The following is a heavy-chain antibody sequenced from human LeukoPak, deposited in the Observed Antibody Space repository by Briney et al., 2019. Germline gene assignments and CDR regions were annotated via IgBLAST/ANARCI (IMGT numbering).Heavy chain of an antibody. CDR2: IHYTGSA. V-gene: IGHV4-30-2*03. CDR3: ARHIYYYGSGSRYFDL. J-gene: IGHJ2*01. D-gene: IGHD3-10*01. Sequence: SQTLSLTCTVSGGSTTRGDDSWSWMCQSPGKGLEWIGSIHYTGSAYYNPSLESRVTISVDTSKKQLSLKLSSVTAADTAVYYCARHIYYYGSGSRYFDLWGRGTLVTVSS. CDR1: GGSTTRGDDS.